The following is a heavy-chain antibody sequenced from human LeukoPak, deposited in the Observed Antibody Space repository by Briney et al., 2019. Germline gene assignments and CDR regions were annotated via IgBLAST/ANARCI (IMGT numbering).Heavy chain of an antibody. J-gene: IGHJ4*02. CDR1: GFTFGTDA. Sequence: GGSLRLSCAASGFTFGTDAMTWVRQAPGKGLECVSVIHSGGSTYYADSVKGRFTISRDNSKNTLYLQMSSLRAEDTAVSYCAYSSGWTQFDYWGQGTLVTVSS. V-gene: IGHV3-53*01. CDR2: IHSGGST. CDR3: AYSSGWTQFDY. D-gene: IGHD6-19*01.